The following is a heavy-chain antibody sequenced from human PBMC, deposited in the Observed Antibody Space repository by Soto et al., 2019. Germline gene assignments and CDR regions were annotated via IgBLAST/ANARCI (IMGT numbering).Heavy chain of an antibody. J-gene: IGHJ5*02. V-gene: IGHV3-21*01. Sequence: GGSLRLSCAASGFTFSSYSMNWVRQAPGKGLEWVSSISSSSSYIYYADSVKGRFTISRDNAKNSLYLQMNSLRAEDTAVYYCARTGWCVELKFPGFDPWGQGTLVTVSS. CDR3: ARTGWCVELKFPGFDP. CDR2: ISSSSSYI. CDR1: GFTFSSYS. D-gene: IGHD3-10*01.